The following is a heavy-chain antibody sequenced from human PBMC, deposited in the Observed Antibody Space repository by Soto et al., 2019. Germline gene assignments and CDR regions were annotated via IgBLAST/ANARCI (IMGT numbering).Heavy chain of an antibody. V-gene: IGHV3-66*01. CDR1: GFTFSSNY. Sequence: GGSLRLSCAASGFTFSSNYMSWVRQAPGKGLEWVSVICSGGSTNYEDSGKGRFTTARDNSKNTLYLQMNSLRAEDTAVYYCARERKGLYGDPFLWGQGTLVTVSS. D-gene: IGHD4-17*01. J-gene: IGHJ4*02. CDR3: ARERKGLYGDPFL. CDR2: ICSGGST.